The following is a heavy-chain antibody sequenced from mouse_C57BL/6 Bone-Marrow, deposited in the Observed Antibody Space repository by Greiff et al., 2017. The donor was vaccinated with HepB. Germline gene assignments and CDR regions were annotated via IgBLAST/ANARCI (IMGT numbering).Heavy chain of an antibody. CDR2: IRSKSNNYAT. CDR3: VRQVTGSFDY. D-gene: IGHD4-1*01. V-gene: IGHV10-1*01. Sequence: VKLVESGGGLVQPKGSLKLSCAASGFSFNTYAMNWVRQAPGKGLEWVARIRSKSNNYATYYADSVKDRFTISRDDSESMLYLQMNNLKTEDTAMYYCVRQVTGSFDYWGQGTTLTVSS. J-gene: IGHJ2*01. CDR1: GFSFNTYA.